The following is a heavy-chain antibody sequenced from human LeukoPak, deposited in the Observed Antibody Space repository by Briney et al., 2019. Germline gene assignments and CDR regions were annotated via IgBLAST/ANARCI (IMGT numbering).Heavy chain of an antibody. CDR3: ARDAGPRDYGSGSYLGY. CDR2: ISSNGGST. V-gene: IGHV3-64*02. CDR1: GFTFSSYA. J-gene: IGHJ4*02. D-gene: IGHD3-10*01. Sequence: GGSLRLSCAASGFTFSSYAMHWVRQAPGKGLEYVSAISSNGGSTYYADSVKGRFTISRDNSKNTLYLQMGSLRDEDTAVYYCARDAGPRDYGSGSYLGYWGQGTLVTVSS.